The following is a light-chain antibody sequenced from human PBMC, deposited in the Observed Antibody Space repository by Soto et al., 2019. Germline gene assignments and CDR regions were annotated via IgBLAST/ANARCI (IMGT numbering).Light chain of an antibody. V-gene: IGKV1-5*01. CDR1: QSISSW. J-gene: IGKJ2*01. CDR3: QQYSSYSPYT. CDR2: DAS. Sequence: DIQMTQSPSTLSASVGDRVTITCRASQSISSWLAWYQQKPGKAPKLLIYDASSLESGVPSRFSGSGSGTEFTLTISSVQPDDFATYFCQQYSSYSPYTFGQGTKLEI.